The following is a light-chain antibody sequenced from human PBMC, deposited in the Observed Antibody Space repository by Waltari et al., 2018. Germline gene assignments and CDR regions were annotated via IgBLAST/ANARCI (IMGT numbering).Light chain of an antibody. V-gene: IGLV1-47*01. CDR3: AAWDDSLSSLV. Sequence: QSVLTQPPSASGTPGQRVTISCSGSSSNIGNNYVSWYQHLPGAAPKLLIFKNNQRPAGVPDRFSDSKSGTSASLAISGLRSEDEADYYCAAWDDSLSSLVFGGGTKLSVL. CDR2: KNN. J-gene: IGLJ3*02. CDR1: SSNIGNNY.